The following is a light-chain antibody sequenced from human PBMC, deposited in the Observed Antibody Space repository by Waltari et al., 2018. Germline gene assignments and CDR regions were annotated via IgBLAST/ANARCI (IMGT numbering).Light chain of an antibody. CDR3: CSYGGGTTFVV. J-gene: IGLJ2*01. CDR1: SRDVAHPTL. V-gene: IGLV2-23*02. CDR2: DVS. Sequence: QSALAPPASVPGSPGQSITISCTGTSRDVAHPTLASWYQQPPGKVPKLMIYDVSERPLGVSSRFSGSRSGNTASVTISGLQAEDEADYYCCSYGGGTTFVVFGGGSKLTVL.